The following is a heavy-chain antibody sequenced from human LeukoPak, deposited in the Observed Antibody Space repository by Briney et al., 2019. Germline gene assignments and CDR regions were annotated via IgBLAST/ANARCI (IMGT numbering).Heavy chain of an antibody. D-gene: IGHD6-6*01. CDR1: GYTFTGYY. J-gene: IGHJ6*03. CDR3: ARDGGYSSSADYYYYYMDV. Sequence: ASVKVSSKAYGYTFTGYYMHWVRQAPGQGLEWMGWIKPNSGGTNYAQKFQGRVTMTRDTSISTAYMELSRLRSDDTAVYYCARDGGYSSSADYYYYYMDVWGKGTTVTVSS. CDR2: IKPNSGGT. V-gene: IGHV1-2*02.